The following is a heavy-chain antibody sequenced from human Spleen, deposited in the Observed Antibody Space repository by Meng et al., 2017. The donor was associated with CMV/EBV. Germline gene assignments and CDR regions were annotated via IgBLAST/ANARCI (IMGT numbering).Heavy chain of an antibody. V-gene: IGHV1-18*01. D-gene: IGHD3-10*01. CDR1: GYPFSTYG. CDR2: ISAYNGNP. CDR3: ARDDGSMGFDP. J-gene: IGHJ5*02. Sequence: SCKASGYPFSTYGITWVRQAPGQGIEWMGWISAYNGNPEYSQKFQGRVTMTTDTSTTTAYMELRSLISDDTAVYYCARDDGSMGFDPWGQGTLVTVSS.